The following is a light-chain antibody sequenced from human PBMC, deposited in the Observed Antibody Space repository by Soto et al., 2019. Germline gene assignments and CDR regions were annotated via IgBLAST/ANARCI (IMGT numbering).Light chain of an antibody. CDR3: QQYDSSPRT. Sequence: EIVLTQSPGTLSLSPGERATLSCRASQSVRSSHLAWYQQKPGQGPRLLIHGASSRATGIPDRFSGSGSGTDFTLTISRLEPEDFAVYYCQQYDSSPRTFGQGTKVDIK. CDR2: GAS. V-gene: IGKV3-20*01. CDR1: QSVRSSH. J-gene: IGKJ1*01.